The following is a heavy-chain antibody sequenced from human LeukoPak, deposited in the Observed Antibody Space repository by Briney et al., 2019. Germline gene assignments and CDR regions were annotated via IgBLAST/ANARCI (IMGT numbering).Heavy chain of an antibody. CDR2: IWYDGSNK. V-gene: IGHV3-33*06. J-gene: IGHJ4*02. CDR1: GFTFSSYG. D-gene: IGHD5-24*01. CDR3: AKDLAWLDY. Sequence: PGRSLRLSCAASGFTFSSYGMHWVRQAAGKGLEWVAVIWYDGSNKYYADSVKGRFTISRDNSKNTLYLQMNSLRAEDTAVYYCAKDLAWLDYWGQGTLVTVSS.